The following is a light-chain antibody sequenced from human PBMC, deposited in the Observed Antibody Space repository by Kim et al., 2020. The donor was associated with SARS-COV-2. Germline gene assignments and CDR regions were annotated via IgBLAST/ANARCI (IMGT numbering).Light chain of an antibody. J-gene: IGLJ3*02. Sequence: QSIPISCTGTSSYVGGYNYVSWYQQHPGNAPKLMIYGVSKRPSGISNRFSGSKPGNTASLTISGLQAEDEADYYCTSYTSSNDWVFGGGTQLTVL. CDR3: TSYTSSNDWV. V-gene: IGLV2-14*04. CDR1: SSYVGGYNY. CDR2: GVS.